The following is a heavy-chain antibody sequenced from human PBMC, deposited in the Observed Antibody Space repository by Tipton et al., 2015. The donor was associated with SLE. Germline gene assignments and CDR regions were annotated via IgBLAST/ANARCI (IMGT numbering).Heavy chain of an antibody. J-gene: IGHJ3*02. Sequence: TLSLTCTVSGGSISSSSYYWGWIRQPPGKGLEWIGSIYYSGSTNYNPSLKSRVTISVDTSKNQFSLNLSSVTAADTAVYYCARVYYPQGAFDIWGQGTTVTVSS. CDR2: IYYSGST. CDR1: GGSISSSSYY. CDR3: ARVYYPQGAFDI. V-gene: IGHV4-39*07. D-gene: IGHD3-10*01.